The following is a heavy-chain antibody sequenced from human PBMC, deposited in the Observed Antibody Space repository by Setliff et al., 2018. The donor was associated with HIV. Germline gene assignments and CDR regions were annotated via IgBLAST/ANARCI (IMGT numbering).Heavy chain of an antibody. J-gene: IGHJ6*03. V-gene: IGHV4-59*01. CDR3: ARVLTVGDCSAGSCYSRAYYYYHMDV. D-gene: IGHD2-15*01. CDR1: GGFISSYY. Sequence: PSETLSLTCTVSGGFISSYYWNWIRQPAGKGLEWIGDIDYRGSTNYNPSLQSRVIISADTSKNQFSLKLSSVTAADTAVYYCARVLTVGDCSAGSCYSRAYYYYHMDVWGKGTTVTVSS. CDR2: IDYRGST.